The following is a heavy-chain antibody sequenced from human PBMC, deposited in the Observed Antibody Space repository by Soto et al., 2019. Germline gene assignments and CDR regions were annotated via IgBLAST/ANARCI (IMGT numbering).Heavy chain of an antibody. Sequence: ASVKVSCKASGYTFTGYYMHWVRQAPGQGLEWMGWINPNSGGTNYAQKFQGRVTMTRDTSISTAYMELSRLRSDDTAVYYCARAWSTTYYYYGMDVWGHGTTVTVSS. CDR3: ARAWSTTYYYYGMDV. D-gene: IGHD2-8*02. CDR2: INPNSGGT. V-gene: IGHV1-2*02. CDR1: GYTFTGYY. J-gene: IGHJ6*02.